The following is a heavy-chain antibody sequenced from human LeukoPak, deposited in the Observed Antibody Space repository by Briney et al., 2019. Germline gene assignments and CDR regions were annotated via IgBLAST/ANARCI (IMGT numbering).Heavy chain of an antibody. CDR3: ARALTAMVPLDAFDI. CDR1: GFTFSSYS. CDR2: ISSSSSYI. D-gene: IGHD5-18*01. J-gene: IGHJ3*02. V-gene: IGHV3-21*01. Sequence: PGGSLRLSCAASGFTFSSYSMNWVRQAPGKGLEWVSSISSSSSYIYYADSVKGRFTISRDNAKNSLYLQMNSLRAEDTAVYYCARALTAMVPLDAFDIWGQGTMVTVSS.